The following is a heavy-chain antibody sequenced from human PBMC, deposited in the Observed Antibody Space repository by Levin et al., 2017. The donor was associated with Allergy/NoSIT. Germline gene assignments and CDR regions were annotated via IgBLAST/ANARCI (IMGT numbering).Heavy chain of an antibody. D-gene: IGHD6-19*01. CDR2: MNPNSGNT. CDR1: GYTFTSYD. Sequence: ASVKVSCKASGYTFTSYDINWVRQATGQGLEWMGWMNPNSGNTGYAQKFQGRVTMTRNTSISTAYMELSSLRSEDTAVYYCARGAYSSGWYESYYYDGMDVWGQGTTVTVSS. V-gene: IGHV1-8*01. CDR3: ARGAYSSGWYESYYYDGMDV. J-gene: IGHJ6*02.